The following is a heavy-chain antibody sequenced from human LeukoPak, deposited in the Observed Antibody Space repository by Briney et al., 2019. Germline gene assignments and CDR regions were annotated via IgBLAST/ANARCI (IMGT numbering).Heavy chain of an antibody. CDR3: AKDMVRGVIIAYYFDY. Sequence: GGSLRLSCAASGFTFSNFGMSWVRQAPGKGLEWVSVISGSGGSTYYADSVKGRFTISRDNSKNTLYLQMNSLRAEDTAVYYCAKDMVRGVIIAYYFDYWGQGTLVAVSS. D-gene: IGHD3-10*01. V-gene: IGHV3-23*01. J-gene: IGHJ4*02. CDR1: GFTFSNFG. CDR2: ISGSGGST.